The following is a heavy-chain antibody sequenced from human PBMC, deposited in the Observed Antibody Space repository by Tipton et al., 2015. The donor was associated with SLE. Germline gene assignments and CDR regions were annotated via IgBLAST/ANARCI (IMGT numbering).Heavy chain of an antibody. CDR2: IYYSGST. Sequence: TLSLTCTVSGGSISSYYWSWSRQPPGKGLEWIGYIYYSGSTNYNPSLKSRVTISVDTSKNQFSLKLSSVTAADTAVYYCARGGSRGFDYWGQGTLVTVSS. CDR1: GGSISSYY. D-gene: IGHD3-10*01. V-gene: IGHV4-59*01. CDR3: ARGGSRGFDY. J-gene: IGHJ4*02.